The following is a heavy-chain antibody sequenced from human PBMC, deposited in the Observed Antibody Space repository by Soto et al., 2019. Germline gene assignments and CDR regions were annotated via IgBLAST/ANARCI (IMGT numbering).Heavy chain of an antibody. CDR1: GGSSSSGGYY. V-gene: IGHV4-30-4*08. CDR3: ARVGGFGATTIDY. J-gene: IGHJ4*02. Sequence: TPSLTCTVAGGSSSSGGYYRSWIRHPPGKGLEWIGYIYYSGSTYYNPSLKSRVTISVDTSKNQFSLKLSSVTAADTAVYYCARVGGFGATTIDYWGQGTLVTVSS. D-gene: IGHD3-10*01. CDR2: IYYSGST.